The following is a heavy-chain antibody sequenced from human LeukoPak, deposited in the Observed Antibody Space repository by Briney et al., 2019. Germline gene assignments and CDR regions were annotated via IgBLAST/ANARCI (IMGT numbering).Heavy chain of an antibody. D-gene: IGHD1-26*01. CDR3: AKDGERGWYFDL. CDR1: EFTFSSYG. CDR2: IRYDGSTA. V-gene: IGHV3-30*02. J-gene: IGHJ2*01. Sequence: GGSLRLSCAASEFTFSSYGMHWVRQAPGKGLEWVAFIRYDGSTAYYADSVKGRFTISRDNSKNTLYLQMNSLRAEDTAVYYCAKDGERGWYFDLWGRGTLVTVSS.